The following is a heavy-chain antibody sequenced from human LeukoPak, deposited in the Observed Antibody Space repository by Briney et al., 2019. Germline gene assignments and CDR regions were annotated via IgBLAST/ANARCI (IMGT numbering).Heavy chain of an antibody. V-gene: IGHV4-59*01. J-gene: IGHJ5*02. D-gene: IGHD1-1*01. CDR2: IYYSGST. CDR1: GGSISNYY. Sequence: PSETLSLTCTVSGGSISNYYWSWIRQPLGKGLEWIGYIYYSGSTKYNPSLKSRVTISVDTSKNQFSLKLTSVTAADTAVYYCARAQNDYSSSWFDPWGQGILVTVSS. CDR3: ARAQNDYSSSWFDP.